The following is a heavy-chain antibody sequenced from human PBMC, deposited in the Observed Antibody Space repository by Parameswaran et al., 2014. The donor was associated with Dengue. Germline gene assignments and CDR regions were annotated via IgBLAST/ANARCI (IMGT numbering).Heavy chain of an antibody. CDR2: IYTSGST. J-gene: IGHJ6*02. CDR3: ARVPDSSGYYYLHYYYGMDV. V-gene: IGHV4-61*02. Sequence: VRQAPGKGLEWIGRIYTSGSTNYNPSLKSRVTISVDTSKNQFSLKLSSVTAADTAVYYCARVPDSSGYYYLHYYYGMDVWGQGTTVTVSS. D-gene: IGHD3-22*01.